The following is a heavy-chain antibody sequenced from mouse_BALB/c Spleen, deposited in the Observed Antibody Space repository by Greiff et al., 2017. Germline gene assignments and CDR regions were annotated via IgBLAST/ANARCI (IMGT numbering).Heavy chain of an antibody. CDR2: ISNGGGST. J-gene: IGHJ2*01. V-gene: IGHV5-12-2*01. CDR1: GFTFSSYT. D-gene: IGHD1-1*01. Sequence: DVKVEESGGGLVQPGGSLKLSCAASGFTFSSYTMSWVRQTPEKRLEWVAYISNGGGSTYYPDTVKGRFTISRDNAKNTLYLQMSSLKSEDTAMYYCARDEGYGSLDYWGQGTTLTVSS. CDR3: ARDEGYGSLDY.